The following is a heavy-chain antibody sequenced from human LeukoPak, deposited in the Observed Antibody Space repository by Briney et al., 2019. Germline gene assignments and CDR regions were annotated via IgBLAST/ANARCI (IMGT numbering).Heavy chain of an antibody. CDR3: ARYNGDLTGGFDY. J-gene: IGHJ4*02. CDR1: GYTFTNYY. CDR2: INPAGGST. V-gene: IGHV1-46*01. D-gene: IGHD4-17*01. Sequence: GASVKVSCKASGYTFTNYYIHWVRQALGQGLEWMGIINPAGGSTGYAQKFQGRVTMTRDTSTSTVYMELSSLRSEDTAVYYCARYNGDLTGGFDYWGQGTLVTVSS.